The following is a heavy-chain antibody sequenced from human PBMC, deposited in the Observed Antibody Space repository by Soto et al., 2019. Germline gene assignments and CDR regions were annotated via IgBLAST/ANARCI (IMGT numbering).Heavy chain of an antibody. Sequence: SETLSLTCTVSGGSISGYYWSWIRQPPGKGLEWIGYMYKTGSTVYNPSFKSRVTISVDTSKNQFSLKLNSVTAAGTAVYYCARDLWGYCGTDCYPLDVWGQGTTVTVSS. J-gene: IGHJ6*02. D-gene: IGHD2-21*02. V-gene: IGHV4-59*01. CDR1: GGSISGYY. CDR3: ARDLWGYCGTDCYPLDV. CDR2: MYKTGST.